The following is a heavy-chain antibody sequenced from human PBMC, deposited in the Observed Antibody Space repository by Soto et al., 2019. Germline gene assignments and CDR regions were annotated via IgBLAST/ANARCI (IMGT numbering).Heavy chain of an antibody. CDR3: ARLFPYNYYYGMDV. Sequence: PSGSLELTCSVSSGSISSRGVYWGWIRQPPGKGLEWIVSIYYTGSTYYNPSLKSRVTISIDRSKNHFSLKLSSVTAADTAVYYCARLFPYNYYYGMDVWGQGTTVTVSS. V-gene: IGHV4-39*02. J-gene: IGHJ6*02. CDR2: IYYTGST. CDR1: SGSISSRGVY. D-gene: IGHD3-10*02.